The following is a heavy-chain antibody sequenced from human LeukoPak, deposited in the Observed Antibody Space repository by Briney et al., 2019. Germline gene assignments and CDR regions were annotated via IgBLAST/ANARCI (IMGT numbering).Heavy chain of an antibody. CDR1: GYTFSSYG. J-gene: IGHJ4*02. D-gene: IGHD3-3*01. V-gene: IGHV1-18*01. Sequence: GASVKVSCKASGYTFSSYGFSWVRQAPGQGLEWMGWINAYNGNTNYAQNLQGRVTMTTDTSTSTAYMELRSLRSDDTAVYYCARGTDYYDFWSGYFSPPPLDCDYWGQGTLVTVSS. CDR3: ARGTDYYDFWSGYFSPPPLDCDY. CDR2: INAYNGNT.